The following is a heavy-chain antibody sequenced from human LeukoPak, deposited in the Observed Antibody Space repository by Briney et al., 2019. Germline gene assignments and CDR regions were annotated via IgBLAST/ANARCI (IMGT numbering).Heavy chain of an antibody. D-gene: IGHD3-22*01. CDR3: ARTYYYDSSGYYFYY. J-gene: IGHJ4*02. Sequence: GASVKVSCEASGYTFSSYAISWVRQAPGQGLEWMGGIIPIFDTGNYAQKFQGRLTITADESTSTAYMELSSLRSEDTAVYYCARTYYYDSSGYYFYYWGQGTLVTVSS. CDR1: GYTFSSYA. CDR2: IIPIFDTG. V-gene: IGHV1-69*13.